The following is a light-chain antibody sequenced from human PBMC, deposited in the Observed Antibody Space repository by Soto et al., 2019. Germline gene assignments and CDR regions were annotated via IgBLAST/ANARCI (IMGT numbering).Light chain of an antibody. Sequence: EIVLTQSPGTLSLSPGERATLSCRASHSVSSSYLAWYQQKPGQAPSLLIYGASNRATGIPDRFSGSGSGTDFTLTISRLEPEDFAVYSCQQYDSPPRTFGQGTKVQL. V-gene: IGKV3-20*01. J-gene: IGKJ1*01. CDR3: QQYDSPPRT. CDR2: GAS. CDR1: HSVSSSY.